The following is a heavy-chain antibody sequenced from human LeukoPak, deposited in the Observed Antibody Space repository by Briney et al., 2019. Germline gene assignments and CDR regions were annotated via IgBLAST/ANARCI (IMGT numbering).Heavy chain of an antibody. CDR1: GFTFSSSV. Sequence: GGSLRLSCAASGFTFSSSVMTWVRQAPGKGLEWASTITGSGGSTYYADSVKGQFTISRDNSKNTLFLQMNSLRAEDTAVFYCARGGSTYDYWGQGTLVTVSS. CDR2: ITGSGGST. J-gene: IGHJ4*02. D-gene: IGHD5-24*01. V-gene: IGHV3-23*01. CDR3: ARGGSTYDY.